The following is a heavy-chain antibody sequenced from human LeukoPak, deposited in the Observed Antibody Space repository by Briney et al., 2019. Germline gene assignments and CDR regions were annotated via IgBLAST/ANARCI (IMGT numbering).Heavy chain of an antibody. Sequence: ASVKVSCKASGYTFTGYYMHWVRQAPGQGLEWMGWINPNSGGTNYAQKFQGRVTMTRDTSISTAYMELSRLRSDDTAVYYCASGILYYYDSSGPHADYWGQGTLVTVSS. CDR3: ASGILYYYDSSGPHADY. CDR2: INPNSGGT. J-gene: IGHJ4*02. D-gene: IGHD3-22*01. CDR1: GYTFTGYY. V-gene: IGHV1-2*02.